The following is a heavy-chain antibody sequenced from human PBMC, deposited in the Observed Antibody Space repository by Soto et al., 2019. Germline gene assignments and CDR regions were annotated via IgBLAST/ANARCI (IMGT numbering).Heavy chain of an antibody. D-gene: IGHD1-7*01. V-gene: IGHV3-23*01. Sequence: GGSLRLSCAASGFTFSSYAMSWVRQAPGKGLEWVSAISGSGGSTYYADSVKGRFTISIDNYKNTLYLQMNSVRAEDTGGYYCAKGLTGTTISLVFDYWGQGTLVTVSS. J-gene: IGHJ4*02. CDR3: AKGLTGTTISLVFDY. CDR1: GFTFSSYA. CDR2: ISGSGGST.